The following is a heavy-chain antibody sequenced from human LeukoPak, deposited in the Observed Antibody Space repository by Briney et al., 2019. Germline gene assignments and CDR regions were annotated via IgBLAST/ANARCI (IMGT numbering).Heavy chain of an antibody. J-gene: IGHJ6*02. CDR3: ARVGGTNYYYYGMDV. CDR1: GGSISSYY. Sequence: SETLSLTCTVSGGSISSYYWSWIRQPPGKGLEWIGYIYDSGSTNYNPSLKSRVTISVDTSKNQFSLKLSSVTAADTAVYYCARVGGTNYYYYGMDVWGRGTTVTVSS. CDR2: IYDSGST. D-gene: IGHD1-1*01. V-gene: IGHV4-59*01.